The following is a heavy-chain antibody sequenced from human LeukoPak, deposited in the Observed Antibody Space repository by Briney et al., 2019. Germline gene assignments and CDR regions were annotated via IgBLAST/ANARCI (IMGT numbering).Heavy chain of an antibody. CDR1: GFTFSDNS. D-gene: IGHD3-9*01. J-gene: IGHJ4*02. V-gene: IGHV3-48*01. Sequence: PGGSLRPSCAASGFTFSDNSMNWVRQAPGKGLEWISYISSSGSSIDYTDSVKGRFTISRDNDKNSLYLQMSSLRAEDTAVYYCARSRSGFYFDYWGQGVLVTVSS. CDR3: ARSRSGFYFDY. CDR2: ISSSGSSI.